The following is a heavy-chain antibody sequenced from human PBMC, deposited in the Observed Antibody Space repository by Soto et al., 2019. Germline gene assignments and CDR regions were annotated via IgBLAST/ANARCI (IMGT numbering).Heavy chain of an antibody. J-gene: IGHJ4*02. CDR2: IKEDGSEK. V-gene: IGHV3-7*01. Sequence: EVQLVESGGSLVQPGGSLRLCCAASGFTFSAYWMNWVRQAPGKGLEWVANIKEDGSEKQYVDSVKGRFTISRDNTKNLVYLQLNSLRVEDTAMYYCTKPPPRALTPADSWDQGTLVTVSS. CDR3: TKPPPRALTPADS. CDR1: GFTFSAYW. D-gene: IGHD2-2*01.